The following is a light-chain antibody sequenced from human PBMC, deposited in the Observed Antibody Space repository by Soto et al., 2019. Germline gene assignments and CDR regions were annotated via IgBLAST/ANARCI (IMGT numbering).Light chain of an antibody. CDR2: GAS. J-gene: IGKJ1*01. Sequence: EIVLTQAPGTRSLCPGERATLSCRASQSVSRSYLAWYQQKPGQAPRLLIYGASSRATGIPARFSGSGSGTEFTLTICSLESEDFAVYYCQQYHNWPPRTFGQGTKVDIK. CDR1: QSVSRSY. V-gene: IGKV3-20*01. CDR3: QQYHNWPPRT.